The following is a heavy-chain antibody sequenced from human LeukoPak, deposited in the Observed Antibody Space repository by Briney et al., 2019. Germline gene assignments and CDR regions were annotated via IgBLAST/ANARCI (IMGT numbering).Heavy chain of an antibody. CDR1: GGTFSSYA. CDR2: IIPIFGTA. J-gene: IGHJ3*02. V-gene: IGHV1-69*13. Sequence: ASVKVSCKASGGTFSSYAISWVRQAPGQGLEWMGGIIPIFGTANYAQKFQGRVTITADESTSTAYMELSSLRSGDTAVYYCARDLEGLDAFDIWGQGTMVTVSS. CDR3: ARDLEGLDAFDI. D-gene: IGHD3-3*01.